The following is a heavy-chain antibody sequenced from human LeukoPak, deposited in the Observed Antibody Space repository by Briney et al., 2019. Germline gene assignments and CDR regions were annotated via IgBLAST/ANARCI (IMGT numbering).Heavy chain of an antibody. CDR3: ARLYGSGSYLNGDYYYHGMDV. D-gene: IGHD3-10*01. CDR1: GYTFTSYG. V-gene: IGHV1-18*04. Sequence: ASVKVSCKASGYTFTSYGISWVRQAPGQGLEWMGWISAYNGNTNYAQKLQGRVTMTTDTSTSTAYMELRSLRSDDTAVYYCARLYGSGSYLNGDYYYHGMDVWGKGTTVTVSS. CDR2: ISAYNGNT. J-gene: IGHJ6*04.